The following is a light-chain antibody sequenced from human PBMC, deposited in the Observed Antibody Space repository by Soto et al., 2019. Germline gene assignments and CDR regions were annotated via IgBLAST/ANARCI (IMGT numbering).Light chain of an antibody. CDR1: QSVSSY. CDR2: DAS. J-gene: IGKJ5*01. V-gene: IGKV3-11*01. Sequence: EIVLTQSPATLSLSPGERATLSCRASQSVSSYLAWYQQKPGQAPRLLIYDASNRATGIPARFSGSGSGTDFTLTISSLEPEDFAVYYCQQRSNWPSGPITFGQGTRLEIK. CDR3: QQRSNWPSGPIT.